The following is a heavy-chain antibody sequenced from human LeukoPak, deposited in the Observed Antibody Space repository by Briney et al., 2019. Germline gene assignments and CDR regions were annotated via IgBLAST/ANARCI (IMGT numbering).Heavy chain of an antibody. D-gene: IGHD3-16*01. CDR2: ISYTGTT. CDR3: ARDPRVDYVWGSEDYYFDY. V-gene: IGHV4-39*07. Sequence: SETLSLTCTVSRGSITSSTYYWAWIRQPPVKGLEWIGSISYTGTTYYNPSLKSRVTISVDTSKNQFSLKLSSVTAADTAVYYCARDPRVDYVWGSEDYYFDYWGQGTLVTVSS. J-gene: IGHJ4*02. CDR1: RGSITSSTYY.